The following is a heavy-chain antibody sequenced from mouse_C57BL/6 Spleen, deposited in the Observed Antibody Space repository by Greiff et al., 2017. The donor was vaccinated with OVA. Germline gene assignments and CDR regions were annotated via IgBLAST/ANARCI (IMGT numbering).Heavy chain of an antibody. CDR2: IYPGSGST. D-gene: IGHD2-4*01. J-gene: IGHJ3*01. CDR1: GYTFTSYW. Sequence: VQLQQPGAELVKPGASVKMSCKASGYTFTSYWITWVKQRPGQGLEWIGDIYPGSGSTNYNEKFKSKATLTVDTSSSTAYMQLSSLTSEDSAVYYCAREDYGRGPFAYWGQGTLVTVSA. V-gene: IGHV1-55*01. CDR3: AREDYGRGPFAY.